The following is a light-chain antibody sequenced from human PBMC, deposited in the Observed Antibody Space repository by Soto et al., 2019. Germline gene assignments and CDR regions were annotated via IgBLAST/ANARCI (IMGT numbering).Light chain of an antibody. CDR3: QQYHNWPPYT. V-gene: IGKV3-15*01. J-gene: IGKJ2*01. Sequence: EIVMTQSPATLSVSPGERATLSCRASQSISDNLAWYQQRPGQSPRLLIYAASSRATDIPARFSGSGSGTEFSLTINSLQSEDFAVYYCQQYHNWPPYTVGQGKKLEIK. CDR2: AAS. CDR1: QSISDN.